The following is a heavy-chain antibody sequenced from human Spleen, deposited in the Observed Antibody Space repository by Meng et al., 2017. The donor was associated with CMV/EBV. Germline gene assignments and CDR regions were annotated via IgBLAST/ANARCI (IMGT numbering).Heavy chain of an antibody. D-gene: IGHD3-16*01. J-gene: IGHJ5*02. V-gene: IGHV3-48*04. CDR2: ITSSSGTI. CDR1: GFAFSSFS. Sequence: GESLKISCAASGFAFSSFSMSWVRQAPGKGLEWISHITSSSGTIYYADSVKGRFTISRDNAKNSLYLQMNNLRAEDTAVYYCARDLTRSSYDWFDPWGQGTLVTVSS. CDR3: ARDLTRSSYDWFDP.